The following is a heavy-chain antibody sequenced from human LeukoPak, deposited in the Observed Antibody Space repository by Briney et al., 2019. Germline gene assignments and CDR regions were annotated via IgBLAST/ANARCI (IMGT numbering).Heavy chain of an antibody. CDR3: ASTVGYSSSEAPYYYYYGMDV. J-gene: IGHJ6*02. V-gene: IGHV3-53*01. D-gene: IGHD6-13*01. CDR1: GFTVSSNY. CDR2: IYDSGTT. Sequence: GGSLRLSCATSGFTVSSNYMSWVRQAPGKGLEWVSVIYDSGTTYYADSVKGRFLIFRDTSKNTVDLQMNSLRAEDTAVYYCASTVGYSSSEAPYYYYYGMDVWGQGTTVTVSS.